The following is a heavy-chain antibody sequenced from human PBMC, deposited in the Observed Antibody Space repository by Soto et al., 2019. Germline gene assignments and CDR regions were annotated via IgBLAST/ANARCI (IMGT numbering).Heavy chain of an antibody. Sequence: QVQLVQSGAEVKKPGSSVKVSCKASRGTFSSYAISWVRQAPGQGLEWMGGIIPIFGTANYAQKFQGRVTITADESTSTAYMELSSLRSEDTAVYYCARDQAYCSGGSCYSPFDYWGQGTLVTVSS. V-gene: IGHV1-69*01. D-gene: IGHD2-15*01. CDR3: ARDQAYCSGGSCYSPFDY. J-gene: IGHJ4*02. CDR2: IIPIFGTA. CDR1: RGTFSSYA.